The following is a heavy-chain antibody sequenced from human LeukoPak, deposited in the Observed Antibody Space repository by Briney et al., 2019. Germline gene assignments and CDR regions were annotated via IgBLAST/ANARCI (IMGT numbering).Heavy chain of an antibody. D-gene: IGHD3-10*01. CDR2: IIPIFGTA. J-gene: IGHJ3*02. Sequence: GASVKVSCKASGGTFSRYAISWVRQAPGQGLEWMGRIIPIFGTANYAQKFQGRVTVTTDESTSTAYMELSSLRSEDTAVYYCARDQEAYYYGSGSSLYIWGQGIMVTVSS. V-gene: IGHV1-69*05. CDR1: GGTFSRYA. CDR3: ARDQEAYYYGSGSSLYI.